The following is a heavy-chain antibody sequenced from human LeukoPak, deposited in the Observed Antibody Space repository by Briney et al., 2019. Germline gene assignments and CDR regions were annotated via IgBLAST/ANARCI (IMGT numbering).Heavy chain of an antibody. CDR2: ISAYNGNT. CDR3: AREPDDYYHYYMDV. V-gene: IGHV1-18*01. Sequence: ASVKVSCKASGYTFTSYGISWVRQAPGQGLEWMGWISAYNGNTNYAQKLQGRVTMTTDTSTSTAYMELRSLRSDDTAVYYCAREPDDYYHYYMDVWGKGTTVTVSS. CDR1: GYTFTSYG. J-gene: IGHJ6*03.